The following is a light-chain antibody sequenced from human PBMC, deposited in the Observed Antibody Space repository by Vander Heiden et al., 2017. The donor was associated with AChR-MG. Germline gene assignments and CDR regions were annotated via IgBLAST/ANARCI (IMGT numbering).Light chain of an antibody. V-gene: IGLV2-14*01. CDR2: EVS. J-gene: IGLJ2*01. CDR1: SSDVGGYNY. CDR3: SSYTSSSPVV. Sequence: QSALTQPDSVSGPPGQSITISCTGTSSDVGGYNYVSWYQQHPGKAPKLMIYEVSNRPSGVSNRFSGSKSGNTASLTISGLQTEDEADYYCSSYTSSSPVVFGGGTKLTVL.